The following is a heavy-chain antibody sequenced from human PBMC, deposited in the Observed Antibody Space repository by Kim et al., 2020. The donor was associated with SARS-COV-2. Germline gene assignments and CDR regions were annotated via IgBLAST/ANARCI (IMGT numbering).Heavy chain of an antibody. CDR3: TRDDYDYIWGSYPPFEY. CDR1: GFTFGDYA. Sequence: GGSLRLSCTASGFTFGDYAMSWFRQAPGKGLEWVGFIRSKAYGGTTEYAASVKGRFTISRDDSKSIAYLQMNSLKTEDTAVYYCTRDDYDYIWGSYPPFEYWGQGTLVTVSS. CDR2: IRSKAYGGTT. J-gene: IGHJ4*02. V-gene: IGHV3-49*03. D-gene: IGHD3-16*01.